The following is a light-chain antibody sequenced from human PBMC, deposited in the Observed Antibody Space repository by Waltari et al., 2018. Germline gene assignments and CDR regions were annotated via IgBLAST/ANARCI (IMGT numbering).Light chain of an antibody. CDR3: YSAADNSRV. Sequence: SFEQRQPSSVSVSPGQTAKITCSGVVLVKKYGRWIQRKPGQAPVLVMFRDSERPPGIPERFSGSSSGTTVTLTITGVQVEDEADYYCYSAADNSRVFGGGTKLTVL. CDR2: RDS. CDR1: VLVKKY. V-gene: IGLV3-27*01. J-gene: IGLJ3*02.